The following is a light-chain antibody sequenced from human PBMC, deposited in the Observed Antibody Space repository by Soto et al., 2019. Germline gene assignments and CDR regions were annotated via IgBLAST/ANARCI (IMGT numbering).Light chain of an antibody. J-gene: IGLJ1*01. Sequence: ALTKPASVSGSPGQSSTISCTGTSSDVGGYNYVSWYQQHPGKAPKLMIYDVSNRPSGVSNRFSGSKSGNTASLTISGLQAEDEADYYCSSYTSSSSRVFGTGTKVTVL. V-gene: IGLV2-14*01. CDR1: SSDVGGYNY. CDR2: DVS. CDR3: SSYTSSSSRV.